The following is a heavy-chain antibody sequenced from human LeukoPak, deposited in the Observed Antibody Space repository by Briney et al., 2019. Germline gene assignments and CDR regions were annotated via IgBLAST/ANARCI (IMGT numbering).Heavy chain of an antibody. D-gene: IGHD2-2*01. CDR2: ISAYNGNT. CDR3: ARVGTAESLRYCSSTSCWGAFDI. J-gene: IGHJ3*02. V-gene: IGHV1-18*01. Sequence: ASVKVSCKASGYTFTSYGISWVRQAPGQGLEWMGWISAYNGNTNYAQKLQGRVTMTTDTSTSTAYMELRSLRSDDTAVYYCARVGTAESLRYCSSTSCWGAFDIWGQGTMVTVSS. CDR1: GYTFTSYG.